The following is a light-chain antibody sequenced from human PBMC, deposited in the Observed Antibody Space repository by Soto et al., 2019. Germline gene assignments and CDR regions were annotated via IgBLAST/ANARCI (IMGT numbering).Light chain of an antibody. V-gene: IGLV1-44*01. CDR2: GNN. Sequence: QSVLTQPPSASGTPGQTVSISCSGSNSNFGSNTVNWYQQFPGPAPKLRSYGNNQRPSGVPDRFSVSKSDTSDSLAISGLLSEDESDYYCAALADSLNGWVFGGGTKVTVL. CDR3: AALADSLNGWV. CDR1: NSNFGSNT. J-gene: IGLJ3*02.